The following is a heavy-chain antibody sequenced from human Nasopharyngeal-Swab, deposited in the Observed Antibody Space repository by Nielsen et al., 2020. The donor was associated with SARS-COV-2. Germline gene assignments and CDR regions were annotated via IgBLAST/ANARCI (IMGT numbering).Heavy chain of an antibody. CDR2: IDPCDSYT. Sequence: GESLKISCQGSDYKFTNSWIGWVRQLPGKGLEWMGRIDPCDSYTNYSPSFQGHVTISADKSITTAYLQWSSLKASDTAIYYCASLSGWVGTFLGYFHHWGQGSLVIVSS. J-gene: IGHJ1*01. CDR3: ASLSGWVGTFLGYFHH. CDR1: DYKFTNSW. V-gene: IGHV5-10-1*01. D-gene: IGHD6-19*01.